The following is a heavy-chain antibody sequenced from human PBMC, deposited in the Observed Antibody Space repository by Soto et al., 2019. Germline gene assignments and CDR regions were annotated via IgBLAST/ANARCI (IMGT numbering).Heavy chain of an antibody. CDR3: ARDSGHYYDSSGYYS. V-gene: IGHV1-69*13. D-gene: IGHD3-22*01. Sequence: SVKVSCKASGGTFSSYAISWVRQAPGQGLEWMGGIIPIFGTANYAQKFQGRVTITADESTSTAYMELSSLRSEDTAVYYCARDSGHYYDSSGYYSWGQGTLVTVSS. CDR1: GGTFSSYA. CDR2: IIPIFGTA. J-gene: IGHJ4*02.